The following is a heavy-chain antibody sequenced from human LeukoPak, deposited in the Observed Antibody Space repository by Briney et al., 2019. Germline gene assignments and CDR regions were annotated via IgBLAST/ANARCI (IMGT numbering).Heavy chain of an antibody. V-gene: IGHV4-59*01. D-gene: IGHD3-3*01. Sequence: SETLSLTCTVSGGSINSYYWSWIRQPPGKGLEWIGYIYCSGSTNYNPSLKSRVTISVDTSKNQFSLKLSSVTAADTAVYYCARDHDFWSGYHYFDYWGQGTLVTVSS. CDR3: ARDHDFWSGYHYFDY. J-gene: IGHJ4*02. CDR2: IYCSGST. CDR1: GGSINSYY.